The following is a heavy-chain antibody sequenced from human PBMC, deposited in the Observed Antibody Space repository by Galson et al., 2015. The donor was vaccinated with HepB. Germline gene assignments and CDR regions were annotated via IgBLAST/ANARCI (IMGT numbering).Heavy chain of an antibody. CDR2: IREDGNDK. CDR3: ARDAYYNVDY. D-gene: IGHD1-26*01. V-gene: IGHV3-7*01. J-gene: IGHJ4*02. Sequence: SLRLSCAASGFTFSTYWMSWVRQAPGKGLEWVANIREDGNDKYYVDSVKGRFTISRDNAKNSLYLQMNSLRAEDTAVYYCARDAYYNVDYWGQGTLVTVSS. CDR1: GFTFSTYW.